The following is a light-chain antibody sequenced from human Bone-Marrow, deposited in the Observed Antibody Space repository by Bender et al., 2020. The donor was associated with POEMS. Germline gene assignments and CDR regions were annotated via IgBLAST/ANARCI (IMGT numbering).Light chain of an antibody. J-gene: IGLJ3*02. Sequence: QSVLTQPPSVSAAPGQKVTISCSGSSSNIENNYVSWYQQLPGTAPKLIIFDNNKRPSGIPDRFSGSKSGTSATLGITGLQTGDEADYYCGAWDTSLSAGVFGGGTKVSVL. CDR1: SSNIENNY. V-gene: IGLV1-51*01. CDR2: DNN. CDR3: GAWDTSLSAGV.